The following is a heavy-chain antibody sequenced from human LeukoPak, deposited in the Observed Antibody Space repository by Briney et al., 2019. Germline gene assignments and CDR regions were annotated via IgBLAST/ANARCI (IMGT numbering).Heavy chain of an antibody. CDR1: GYTFTRYY. CDR3: AKELSGYSYVYDY. D-gene: IGHD5-18*01. V-gene: IGHV1-46*01. CDR2: INPNGGTA. J-gene: IGHJ4*02. Sequence: GASVKVSCKASGYTFTRYYFHWVRQAPGQGLEYLGIINPNGGTATYAQKFRGRVTMTTDTSTSTVHMELSSLRSEDTAVYYCAKELSGYSYVYDYWGQGTLVTVSS.